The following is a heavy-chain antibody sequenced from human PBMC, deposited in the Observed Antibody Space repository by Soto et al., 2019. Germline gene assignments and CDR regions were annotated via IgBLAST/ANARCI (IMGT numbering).Heavy chain of an antibody. CDR1: GFSIQTSYI. V-gene: IGHV4-38-2*01. D-gene: IGHD3-16*02. Sequence: SETLSLTCGVSGFSIQTSYIWGWIRQPPGKDLEWIGQISHSGRAISHPSFTSRATISLDTTNNAFSLTLKSVTAADTAGYYRARGGSFRLVGVPLASWGKGTLVTVSS. CDR2: ISHSGRA. J-gene: IGHJ4*02. CDR3: ARGGSFRLVGVPLAS.